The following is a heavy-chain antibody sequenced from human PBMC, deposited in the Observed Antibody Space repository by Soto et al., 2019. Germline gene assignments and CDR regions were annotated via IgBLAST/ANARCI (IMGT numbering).Heavy chain of an antibody. Sequence: PSETLSLTCTVPVGSVSSGSYYLSWIRHPPGKGLEWIGYIYHSGSTNYNPSLKSRVTISLDTSKNKFSLKLNSVTAADTAMYHCAREAGVRYPFAAWGQGTLVTLSS. CDR2: IYHSGST. D-gene: IGHD3-9*01. J-gene: IGHJ5*02. CDR1: VGSVSSGSYY. CDR3: AREAGVRYPFAA. V-gene: IGHV4-61*01.